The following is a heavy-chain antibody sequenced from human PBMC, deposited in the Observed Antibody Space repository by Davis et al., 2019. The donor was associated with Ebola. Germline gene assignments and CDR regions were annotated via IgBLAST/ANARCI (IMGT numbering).Heavy chain of an antibody. Sequence: PGGSLRLSCAASGFTLSDYYMSWIRQAPGKGLEWVSSIRSSDTTIYYSDPVKGRFTVSRDNAKHSLYLQMNSLRAEDTAVYYCARDKRSSWYGGMDVWGQGTTVTVSS. J-gene: IGHJ6*02. CDR3: ARDKRSSWYGGMDV. D-gene: IGHD6-19*01. V-gene: IGHV3-11*01. CDR1: GFTLSDYY. CDR2: IRSSDTTI.